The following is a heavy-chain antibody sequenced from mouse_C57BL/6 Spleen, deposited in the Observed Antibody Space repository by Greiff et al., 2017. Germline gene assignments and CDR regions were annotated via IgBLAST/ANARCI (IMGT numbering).Heavy chain of an antibody. Sequence: QVQLQQSGAELVKPGASVKISCKASGYAFSSYWMNWVKQRPGKGLEWIGQIYPGDGDTNYNGKFKGKATLTADKSSSTAYMQLSSLTSEDSAVYFCARYHHYGSSWYFDVWGTGTTVTVSS. D-gene: IGHD1-1*01. CDR1: GYAFSSYW. CDR3: ARYHHYGSSWYFDV. CDR2: IYPGDGDT. V-gene: IGHV1-80*01. J-gene: IGHJ1*03.